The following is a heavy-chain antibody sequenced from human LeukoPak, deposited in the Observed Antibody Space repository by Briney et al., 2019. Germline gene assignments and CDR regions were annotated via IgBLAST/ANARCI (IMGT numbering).Heavy chain of an antibody. D-gene: IGHD6-13*01. CDR1: GGSISSGGYY. J-gene: IGHJ4*02. CDR2: IYYSGST. CDR3: ASRRYSSSWELFDY. V-gene: IGHV4-61*08. Sequence: SETLSLTCTVSGGSISSGGYYWSWIRQHPGKGLEWIGYIYYSGSTYYNPSLKSRVTISVDTSKNQFSLKLSSVTAADTAVYYCASRRYSSSWELFDYWGQGTLVTVSS.